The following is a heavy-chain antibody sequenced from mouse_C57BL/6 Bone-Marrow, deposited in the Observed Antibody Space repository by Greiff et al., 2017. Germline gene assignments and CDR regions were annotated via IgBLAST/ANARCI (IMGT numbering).Heavy chain of an antibody. CDR3: AMWKGVLFSY. V-gene: IGHV1-4*01. CDR2: INPSSGYT. Sequence: QVQLQQSGAELARPGASVKMSCKASGYTFTSYTMHWVKQRPGQGLEWIGYINPSSGYTKYNQKFKDKATLTADKSSSTAYMQLRSLTSEDCAVYYCAMWKGVLFSYWGQETRVSVSA. CDR1: GYTFTSYT. J-gene: IGHJ3*01.